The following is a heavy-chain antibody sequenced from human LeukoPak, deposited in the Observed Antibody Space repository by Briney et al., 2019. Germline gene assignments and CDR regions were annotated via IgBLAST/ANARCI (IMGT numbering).Heavy chain of an antibody. Sequence: GESLKISCKGSGYSFTSYWIGWVRQVPGKGLEWMGIIYPGDSDTRYSPSFQGQVTISADKSISTAYLQWSSLKASDTAMYYCARDNYFDSSGPTPGYFDYWGQGTLVTVSS. V-gene: IGHV5-51*01. D-gene: IGHD3-22*01. CDR1: GYSFTSYW. J-gene: IGHJ4*02. CDR3: ARDNYFDSSGPTPGYFDY. CDR2: IYPGDSDT.